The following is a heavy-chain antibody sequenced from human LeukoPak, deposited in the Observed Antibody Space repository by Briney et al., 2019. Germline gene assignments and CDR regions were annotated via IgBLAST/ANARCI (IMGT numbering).Heavy chain of an antibody. CDR2: IKQDGSEK. CDR3: ARGYCSGGSCYSIDY. D-gene: IGHD2-15*01. CDR1: GFTFSSYW. V-gene: IGHV3-7*01. Sequence: PGGSLRLSCAASGFTFSSYWMSWVRQAPGKGLEWAANIKQDGSEKYYVDSVKGRFTISRDNAKNSLYLQMNSLRAEDTAVYYCARGYCSGGSCYSIDYWGQGTLVTVSS. J-gene: IGHJ4*02.